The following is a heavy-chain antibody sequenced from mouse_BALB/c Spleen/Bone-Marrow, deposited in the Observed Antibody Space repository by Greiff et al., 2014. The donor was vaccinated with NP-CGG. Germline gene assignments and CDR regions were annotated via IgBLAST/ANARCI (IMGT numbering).Heavy chain of an antibody. CDR3: AYDYDPSYAMDY. D-gene: IGHD2-4*01. CDR2: INPSNGRT. J-gene: IGHJ4*01. Sequence: VQLQQSGAELVKPGASVKLSCKASGYTFTSYWMHWVKQRPGQGLEWIGEINPSNGRTNYNEKFKSKATLTVDKSSSTAYMQLSSLTSEDSAVYYWAYDYDPSYAMDYWGQGTSVTVSS. V-gene: IGHV1S81*02. CDR1: GYTFTSYW.